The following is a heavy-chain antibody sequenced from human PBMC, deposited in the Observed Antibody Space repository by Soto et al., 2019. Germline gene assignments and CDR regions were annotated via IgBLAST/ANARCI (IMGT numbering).Heavy chain of an antibody. CDR3: ARDYDTSRGDWAYYCIDV. Sequence: EVQLVESGGGLVQPGGSLRSSCAASGLTVSTNYMSWVRQAPGKWLERVSIIYYGGTTYYADSVKGRFTISRDDSKNTLYLQMHSLRAEDTAVYYCARDYDTSRGDWAYYCIDVWGQGTTVTVSS. V-gene: IGHV3-66*01. D-gene: IGHD3-9*01. CDR2: IYYGGTT. J-gene: IGHJ6*02. CDR1: GLTVSTNY.